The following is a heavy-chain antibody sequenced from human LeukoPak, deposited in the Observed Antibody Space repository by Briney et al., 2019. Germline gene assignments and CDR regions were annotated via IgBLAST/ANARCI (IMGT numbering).Heavy chain of an antibody. V-gene: IGHV3-30*03. D-gene: IGHD3-10*01. CDR2: ISYDGSNK. Sequence: GGSLRLSCAASGFTFSSYGMHWVRQAPGKGLEWVAVISYDGSNKYYADSVKGRFTISRDNSKNTLYLQMNSLRSDDTAVYYCARDRFGEISIDYWGQGTLVTVSS. CDR1: GFTFSSYG. CDR3: ARDRFGEISIDY. J-gene: IGHJ4*02.